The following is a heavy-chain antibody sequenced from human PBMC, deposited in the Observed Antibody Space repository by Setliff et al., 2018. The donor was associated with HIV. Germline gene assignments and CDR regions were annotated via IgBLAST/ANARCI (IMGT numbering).Heavy chain of an antibody. D-gene: IGHD6-19*01. CDR2: IRYDGSNK. J-gene: IGHJ6*03. V-gene: IGHV3-30*02. CDR1: GFKFGDYV. CDR3: VKDGSLAGRSYFYMHV. Sequence: PGESLKISCTASGFKFGDYVMSWFRQAPGKGLEWVAFIRYDGSNKYYADSVKGRFTISRDNSKNTLNLQMNSLRAEDSAIYYCVKDGSLAGRSYFYMHVWGKGTTVTVSS.